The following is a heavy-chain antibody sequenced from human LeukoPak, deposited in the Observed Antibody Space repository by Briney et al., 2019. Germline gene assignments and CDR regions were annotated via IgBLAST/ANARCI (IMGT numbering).Heavy chain of an antibody. CDR1: GFSLSTSGMC. D-gene: IGHD6-13*01. CDR3: ARIAGIAAAGIYYYGMDV. Sequence: CGPTLVNPTQTLTLTCTFSGFSLSTSGMCVSWIRQPLEKALERHPRIDWDDDKYYSTSLKTRLTISKDTSKNQVVLTMTNMDPVDTATYYCARIAGIAAAGIYYYGMDVWGQGTTVTVSS. J-gene: IGHJ6*02. V-gene: IGHV2-70*11. CDR2: IDWDDDK.